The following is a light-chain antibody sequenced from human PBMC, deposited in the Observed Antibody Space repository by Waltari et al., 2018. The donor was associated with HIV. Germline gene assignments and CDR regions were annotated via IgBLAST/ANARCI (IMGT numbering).Light chain of an antibody. CDR1: SSNIGTHS. CDR2: DNM. CDR3: GTWDSSISAV. Sequence: QSVLTQPPSVSAAPGQTVTISCSGSSSNIGTHSVSWYQQLPGTAPKLLIYDNMSRPSAIPERFSGARSGTSATLGITGLQTGDEADDYCGTWDSSISAVFGGGTKLTVL. J-gene: IGLJ3*02. V-gene: IGLV1-51*01.